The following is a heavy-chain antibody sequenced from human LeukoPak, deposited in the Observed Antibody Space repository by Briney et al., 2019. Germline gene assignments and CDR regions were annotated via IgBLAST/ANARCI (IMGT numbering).Heavy chain of an antibody. CDR1: GGSSSGYY. Sequence: SETLSLTCAVYGGSSSGYYWSWIRQPPGKGLEWIGEINHSGSTNYNPSLKGRVTISVDTSKNQFSLKLSSVTAADTAVYYCARGPHAVDGYYFDYWGQGTLVTVSS. CDR3: ARGPHAVDGYYFDY. D-gene: IGHD2-2*01. CDR2: INHSGST. V-gene: IGHV4-34*01. J-gene: IGHJ4*02.